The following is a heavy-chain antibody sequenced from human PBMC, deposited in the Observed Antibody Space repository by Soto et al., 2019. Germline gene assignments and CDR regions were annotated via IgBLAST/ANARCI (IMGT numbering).Heavy chain of an antibody. CDR1: GYSFTSYW. Sequence: GESLKISCKGSGYSFTSYWIGWVRQMPGKGLEWMGIIYPGDSDTRYSPSFQGQVTISAEKSISTAYLQWSSLKASDTAMYYCARQKYCSSTSCYTDYYYGMDVWGQGTTVTVSS. V-gene: IGHV5-51*01. CDR3: ARQKYCSSTSCYTDYYYGMDV. CDR2: IYPGDSDT. J-gene: IGHJ6*02. D-gene: IGHD2-2*02.